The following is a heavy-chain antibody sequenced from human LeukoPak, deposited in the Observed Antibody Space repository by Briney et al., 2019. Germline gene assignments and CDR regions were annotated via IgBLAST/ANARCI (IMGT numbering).Heavy chain of an antibody. V-gene: IGHV1-2*02. CDR2: INPNSGGT. Sequence: ASVKVSCKASGYTFTGYYMHWVRQAPGQGLEWMGWINPNSGGTNYAQKFQGRVTMTRDTSISTAYMELSRLRSDDTAVYYCARDMEGSSPTDYWGQGTLVTVSS. D-gene: IGHD6-6*01. CDR1: GYTFTGYY. J-gene: IGHJ4*02. CDR3: ARDMEGSSPTDY.